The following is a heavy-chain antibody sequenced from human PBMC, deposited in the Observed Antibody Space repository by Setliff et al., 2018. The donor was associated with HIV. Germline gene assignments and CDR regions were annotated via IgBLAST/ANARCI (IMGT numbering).Heavy chain of an antibody. CDR2: LSEGGYDT. D-gene: IGHD2-2*01. J-gene: IGHJ4*02. V-gene: IGHV3-23*01. CDR1: GSTFSRYP. Sequence: GGSLRLSCAASGSTFSRYPMSWVRQAPGKGLEWVSSLSEGGYDTYYADSVKGRFTISRDNSKNTLYLQMNSLRAEDTAVYFCAKGAVPAAIGGYYFDSWGQGTLVTVSS. CDR3: AKGAVPAAIGGYYFDS.